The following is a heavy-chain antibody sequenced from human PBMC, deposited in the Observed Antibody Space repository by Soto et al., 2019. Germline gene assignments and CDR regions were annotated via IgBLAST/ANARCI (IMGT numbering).Heavy chain of an antibody. V-gene: IGHV3-33*08. CDR2: IWYDGSNK. Sequence: PGWSLRLSCTASVFTFSNHAMNWVRQAPGKGLEWVAVIWYDGSNKYYADSVKGRFTISRDNSKNALYLQMNSLRAEDTAVYYCARAGGIAVAGIYYYYGMDVWGQGTTVTVSS. CDR3: ARAGGIAVAGIYYYYGMDV. J-gene: IGHJ6*02. CDR1: VFTFSNHA. D-gene: IGHD6-19*01.